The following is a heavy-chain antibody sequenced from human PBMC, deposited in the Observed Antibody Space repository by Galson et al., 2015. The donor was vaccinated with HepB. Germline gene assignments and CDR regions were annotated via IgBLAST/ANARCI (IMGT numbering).Heavy chain of an antibody. D-gene: IGHD6-6*01. J-gene: IGHJ4*02. CDR1: GYTFTSYG. CDR2: ISAYNGNT. Sequence: SVKVSCKASGYTFTSYGISWVRQAPGQGLEWMGWISAYNGNTNYAQKLQGRVTMTTDTSTSTAYMELRSLRSDDTAVYYCARDWTFEYSSSSGIDYWGQGTLVTVSS. CDR3: ARDWTFEYSSSSGIDY. V-gene: IGHV1-18*04.